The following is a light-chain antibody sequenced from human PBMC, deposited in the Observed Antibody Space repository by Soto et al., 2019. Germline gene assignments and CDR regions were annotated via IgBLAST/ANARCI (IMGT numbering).Light chain of an antibody. J-gene: IGLJ2*01. CDR2: DNT. V-gene: IGLV1-40*01. CDR1: RSNIGAGSN. CDR3: QSYDNSLRAVL. Sequence: QSVLTQPPSVSGAPGQRVTISCTGSRSNIGAGSNVHWYQHLPGTAPKLLIYDNTNRPSGVPDRFSGSKSDTSASLAITGLQAEDEADYYCQSYDNSLRAVLFGGGTTVTVL.